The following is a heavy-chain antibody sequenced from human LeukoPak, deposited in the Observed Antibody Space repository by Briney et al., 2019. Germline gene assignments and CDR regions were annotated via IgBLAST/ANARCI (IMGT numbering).Heavy chain of an antibody. J-gene: IGHJ4*02. CDR3: ARGDYSNYLFDY. CDR1: GGTFSDYG. V-gene: IGHV1-69*13. D-gene: IGHD4-11*01. Sequence: GASVKVSCKASGGTFSDYGINWLRQAPGQGLEWMGGIAAVSGSANYLQNFQGRVTITADESTSTAYMELSSLRSEDTAVYYCARGDYSNYLFDYWGQGTLVTVSS. CDR2: IAAVSGSA.